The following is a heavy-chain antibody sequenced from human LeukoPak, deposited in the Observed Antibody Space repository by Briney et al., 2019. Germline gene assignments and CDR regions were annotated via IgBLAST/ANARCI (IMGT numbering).Heavy chain of an antibody. D-gene: IGHD4-17*01. J-gene: IGHJ4*02. Sequence: PGRSLRLSCAASGFTFSSYGMHWVRQAPGKGLEWVAVISYDGSNKYYADSVKGRFTISRDNSKNTLYLQMNSLRAEDTAVYYCAKDPHTTLTTPPTDYWGQGTLVTVSS. CDR1: GFTFSSYG. CDR3: AKDPHTTLTTPPTDY. V-gene: IGHV3-30*18. CDR2: ISYDGSNK.